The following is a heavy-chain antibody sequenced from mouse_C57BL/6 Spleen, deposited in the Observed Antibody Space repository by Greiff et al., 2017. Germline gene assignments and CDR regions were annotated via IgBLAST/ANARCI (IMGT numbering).Heavy chain of an antibody. J-gene: IGHJ2*01. CDR1: GYAFTNYL. D-gene: IGHD2-13*01. CDR2: INPGSGGT. CDR3: ARDGDSYYFDY. V-gene: IGHV1-54*01. Sequence: QVQLKESGAELVRPGTSVKVSCKASGYAFTNYLIEWVKQRPGQGLEWIGVINPGSGGTNYNEKFKGKATLTADKSSSTAYMQLSSLTSEDSAVYFCARDGDSYYFDYWGQGTTLTVSS.